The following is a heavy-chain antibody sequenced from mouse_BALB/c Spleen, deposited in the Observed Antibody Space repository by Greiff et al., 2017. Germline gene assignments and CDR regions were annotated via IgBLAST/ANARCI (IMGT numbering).Heavy chain of an antibody. J-gene: IGHJ4*01. V-gene: IGHV7-3*02. D-gene: IGHD1-1*02. CDR3: ARDRWGGYAMDY. CDR1: GFTFTDYY. CDR2: IRNKANGYTT. Sequence: EVQLVESGGGLVQPGGSLRLSCATSGFTFTDYYMSWVRQPPGKALEWLGFIRNKANGYTTEYSASVKGRFTISRDNSQSILYLQMNTLRAEDSATYYCARDRWGGYAMDYWGQGTSVTVSS.